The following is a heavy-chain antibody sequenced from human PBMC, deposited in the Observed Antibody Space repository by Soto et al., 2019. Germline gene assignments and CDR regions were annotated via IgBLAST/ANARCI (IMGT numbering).Heavy chain of an antibody. V-gene: IGHV1-3*01. CDR3: ARGYSYGLSPLDY. CDR2: INAGNGNT. D-gene: IGHD5-18*01. CDR1: GYTFTSYA. J-gene: IGHJ4*02. Sequence: ASVKVSCKASGYTFTSYAMHWVRQAPGQRLEWMGWINAGNGNTKYSQKFQGRVTITRDTSASTAYMELSSLRSEDTAVYYCARGYSYGLSPLDYWGQGTLVTVSS.